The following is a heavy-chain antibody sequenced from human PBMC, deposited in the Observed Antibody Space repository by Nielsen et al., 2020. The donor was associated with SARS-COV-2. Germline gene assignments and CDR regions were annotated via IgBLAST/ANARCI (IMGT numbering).Heavy chain of an antibody. CDR2: IYTDGDT. V-gene: IGHV3-66*01. J-gene: IGHJ4*02. CDR3: ARDSNWKFDY. Sequence: GGSLRLSCAASGLTVSRNYMTWVRRAPGKGLEWVSVIYTDGDTYYADSVKGRFTISRDNSKNTLYLQMNTLRAEDTAVYYCARDSNWKFDYWGQGTLVTVSS. D-gene: IGHD1-20*01. CDR1: GLTVSRNY.